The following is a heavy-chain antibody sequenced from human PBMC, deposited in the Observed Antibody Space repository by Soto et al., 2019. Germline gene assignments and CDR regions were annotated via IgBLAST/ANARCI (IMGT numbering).Heavy chain of an antibody. J-gene: IGHJ6*02. CDR2: ISGSGYST. CDR1: GFTFTNYA. D-gene: IGHD6-19*01. Sequence: PGGSLRLSCAASGFTFTNYAMSWVRQAPGKGLEWVSGISGSGYSTDYSDSVKGRFTISRDNPKNKLYLQMNSLRADDMALYYCAKDLRHSSGYGMDVWGQGTTVTVSS. CDR3: AKDLRHSSGYGMDV. V-gene: IGHV3-23*01.